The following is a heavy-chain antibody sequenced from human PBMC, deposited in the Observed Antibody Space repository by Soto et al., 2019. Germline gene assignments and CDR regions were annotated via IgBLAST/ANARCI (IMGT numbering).Heavy chain of an antibody. J-gene: IGHJ5*02. D-gene: IGHD2-15*01. Sequence: SETLSLTCAVYGGSFSGYYWSWIRQPPGKGLEWIGEINHSGSTNYNPSLKSRVTISVDTSKNQFSLKLSSVTAADTAVYYCARSSHKESWFDPWGQGTVVTVSS. V-gene: IGHV4-34*01. CDR3: ARSSHKESWFDP. CDR2: INHSGST. CDR1: GGSFSGYY.